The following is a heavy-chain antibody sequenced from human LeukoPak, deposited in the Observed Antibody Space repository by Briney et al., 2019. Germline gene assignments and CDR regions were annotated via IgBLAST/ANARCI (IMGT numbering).Heavy chain of an antibody. Sequence: GGSLRLSCAASGFTLSSYSANWVRQAPGKGLEWVSYISSSSTVIYYADSVRGRFTISRDNAKNSLYLQMNGLRAEDTAVYYCAGGGEYLLDYWGLGTLVIVSS. J-gene: IGHJ4*02. V-gene: IGHV3-48*04. CDR2: ISSSSTVI. D-gene: IGHD3-10*01. CDR1: GFTLSSYS. CDR3: AGGGEYLLDY.